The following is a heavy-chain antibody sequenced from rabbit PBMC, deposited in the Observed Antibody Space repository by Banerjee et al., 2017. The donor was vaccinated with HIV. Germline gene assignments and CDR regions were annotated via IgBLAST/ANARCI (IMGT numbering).Heavy chain of an antibody. V-gene: IGHV1S45*01. Sequence: QEQLKESGGGLVQPGGSLKLSCKASGIDLSSYYWICWVRQAPGKGLEWIGCIDGGSSGKTYYASWAKGRFTISKTSSTTVTVQMTSLTAADTATYFCARGVSTSGRGYGLWGQGTLVT. J-gene: IGHJ4*01. CDR2: IDGGSSGKT. D-gene: IGHD4-1*01. CDR3: ARGVSTSGRGYGL. CDR1: GIDLSSYYW.